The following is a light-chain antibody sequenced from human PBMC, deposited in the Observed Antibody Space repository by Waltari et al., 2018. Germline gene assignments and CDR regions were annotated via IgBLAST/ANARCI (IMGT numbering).Light chain of an antibody. CDR1: QGISSA. J-gene: IGKJ5*01. Sequence: AIQLTQSPSSLSASVGDRVTITCRASQGISSALAWYQQKPGKAPKLLIYDASSLESGVPSRFSGSGSGTDFTLTISSLQPEDFATYYCQQFNNYPRTITFGQGTRLEIK. CDR2: DAS. V-gene: IGKV1D-13*01. CDR3: QQFNNYPRTIT.